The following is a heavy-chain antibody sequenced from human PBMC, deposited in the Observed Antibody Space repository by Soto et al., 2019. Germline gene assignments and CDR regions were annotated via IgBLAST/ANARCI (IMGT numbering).Heavy chain of an antibody. CDR1: NGPINSADYY. V-gene: IGHV4-30-4*01. Sequence: SETLSLTCTVSNGPINSADYYWSWIRQAPGKGLEWIGYIYYSGSASYNPTLKGRVSISLDTSKNQFSLSLRSVTAADTAVYFCSRSFRGGSTPPPLDYWGQGTLVTLSS. J-gene: IGHJ4*02. CDR2: IYYSGSA. CDR3: SRSFRGGSTPPPLDY. D-gene: IGHD3-16*01.